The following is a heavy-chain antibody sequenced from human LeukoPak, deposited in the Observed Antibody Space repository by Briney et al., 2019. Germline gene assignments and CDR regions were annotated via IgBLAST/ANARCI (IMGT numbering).Heavy chain of an antibody. CDR1: GYRFTSYW. V-gene: IGHV5-51*01. Sequence: PGESLKISCKGSGYRFTSYWIGWVRQMPGKGLEWMGIIYPGDSDTRYSPSFQGQVTISADKSISTAYLQWSSLKASDTAMYYCARLYGRYCSSTSCYGWYWDAFDIWGQGTMVTVSS. CDR3: ARLYGRYCSSTSCYGWYWDAFDI. J-gene: IGHJ3*02. D-gene: IGHD2-2*01. CDR2: IYPGDSDT.